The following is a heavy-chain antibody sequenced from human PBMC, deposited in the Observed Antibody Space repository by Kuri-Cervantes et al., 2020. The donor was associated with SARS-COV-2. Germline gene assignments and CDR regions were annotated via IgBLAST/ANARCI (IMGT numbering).Heavy chain of an antibody. V-gene: IGHV4-39*01. Sequence: GSLRLSCTVSGGSISSSSYYWGWIRQPPGKGLEWIGSIYYSGSTYYNPSLKSRVTISVDTSKNQFSLKLSSVTAADTAVYYCARCLYYYDSSGYHYLDWFDPWGQGTLVTVSS. CDR1: GGSISSSSYY. CDR2: IYYSGST. CDR3: ARCLYYYDSSGYHYLDWFDP. J-gene: IGHJ5*02. D-gene: IGHD3-22*01.